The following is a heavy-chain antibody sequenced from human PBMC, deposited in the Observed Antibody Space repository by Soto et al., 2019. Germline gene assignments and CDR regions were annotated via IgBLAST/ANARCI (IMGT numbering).Heavy chain of an antibody. D-gene: IGHD6-13*01. CDR3: ARYSSSWLLFDY. CDR1: GGSISSYY. J-gene: IGHJ4*02. V-gene: IGHV4-59*01. Sequence: SETLSLTCTVSGGSISSYYWSWIRQPPGKGLEWIGYIYYSGSTNYNPSLKSRVTISVDTSKNQLSLKLSSVTAADTAVYYCARYSSSWLLFDYWGQGTLVTVSS. CDR2: IYYSGST.